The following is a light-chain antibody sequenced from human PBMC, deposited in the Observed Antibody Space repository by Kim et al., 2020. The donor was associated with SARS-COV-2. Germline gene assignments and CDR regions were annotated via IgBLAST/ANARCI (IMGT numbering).Light chain of an antibody. V-gene: IGKV3-15*01. CDR1: QSVSSD. CDR3: QQYNNWPLT. CDR2: GAS. Sequence: VSPGERATLSCRASQSVSSDLAWYQQKPGQAPRLLIYGASTRATGIPARFSGSGSGTEFTLTISSLQSEDFAVYHCQQYNNWPLTFCGGTKVDIK. J-gene: IGKJ4*01.